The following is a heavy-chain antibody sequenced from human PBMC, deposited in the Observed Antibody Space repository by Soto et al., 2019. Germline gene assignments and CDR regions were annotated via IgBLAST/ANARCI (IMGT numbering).Heavy chain of an antibody. CDR3: VQTTGWPGFDF. Sequence: EVQLVESGGGLIQPGGSLRLSCAASGFAVSSKYMTWVRQAPGKGLEWVSVIYGGGTTYYADSVEGRFTNCRDTSKNTLYLQMNSLRAEDTAVYYCVQTTGWPGFDFWGQGTLVTVSS. D-gene: IGHD6-19*01. CDR2: IYGGGTT. CDR1: GFAVSSKY. J-gene: IGHJ4*02. V-gene: IGHV3-53*01.